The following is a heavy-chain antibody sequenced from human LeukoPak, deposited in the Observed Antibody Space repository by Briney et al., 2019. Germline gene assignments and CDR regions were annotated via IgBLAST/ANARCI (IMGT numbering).Heavy chain of an antibody. V-gene: IGHV3-21*01. CDR3: ARAPQRAAPFDY. CDR1: GFTFSSYS. Sequence: GGSLRLSCAASGFTFSSYSMTWVRQAPGKGLEWVSSISSSSSYIYYADSVKGRFTISRDNAKNSLYLQMNSLRAEDTAVYYCARAPQRAAPFDYWGQGTLVTVSS. J-gene: IGHJ4*02. CDR2: ISSSSSYI.